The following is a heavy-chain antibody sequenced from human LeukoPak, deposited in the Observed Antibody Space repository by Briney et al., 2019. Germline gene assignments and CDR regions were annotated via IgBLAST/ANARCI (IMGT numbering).Heavy chain of an antibody. J-gene: IGHJ2*01. Sequence: TPSETLSLTCAVQGASLRGSYWSWIRQPPGKGLQWIRLIDHSGSTHSIPSLKSRVTISLDTSQSQVSLEVNSVTAADTAVYFCARGGNGWYFDLWGRGTLVTVSS. CDR1: GASLRGSY. CDR2: IDHSGST. CDR3: ARGGNGWYFDL. D-gene: IGHD1-14*01. V-gene: IGHV4-34*01.